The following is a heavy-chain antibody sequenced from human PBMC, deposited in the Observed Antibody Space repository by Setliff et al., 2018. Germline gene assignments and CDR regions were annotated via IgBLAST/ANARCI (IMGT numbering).Heavy chain of an antibody. V-gene: IGHV1-69*05. CDR2: IIPIFGTA. CDR1: GGTFSSYA. J-gene: IGHJ6*03. Sequence: SVKVSCKASGGTFSSYAISWVRQAPGQGLEWMGGIIPIFGTANYAQKFQGRVTITTDKSTSTAYMELSSLRSEDTAIYYCARGDFYYYFYMDVWGKGTTVTVSS. CDR3: ARGDFYYYFYMDV.